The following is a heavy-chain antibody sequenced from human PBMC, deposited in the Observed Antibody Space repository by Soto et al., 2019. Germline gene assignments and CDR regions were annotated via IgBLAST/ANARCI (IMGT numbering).Heavy chain of an antibody. CDR3: AKDGGSYSLDAFDI. J-gene: IGHJ3*02. CDR2: ISYDGSNK. Sequence: PGGSLRLSCAASGFTFSSYGMHWVRQAPGKGLEWVAVISYDGSNKYYADSVKGRFTISRDNSKNTLYVQMNSLRAEDTAVYYCAKDGGSYSLDAFDIWGQGTMVTVSS. CDR1: GFTFSSYG. D-gene: IGHD1-26*01. V-gene: IGHV3-30*18.